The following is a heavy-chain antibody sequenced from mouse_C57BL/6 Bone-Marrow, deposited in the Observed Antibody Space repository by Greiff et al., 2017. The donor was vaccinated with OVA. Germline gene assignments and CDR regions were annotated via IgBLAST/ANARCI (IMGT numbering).Heavy chain of an antibody. CDR3: ARGEYYGSSPYWYFDV. CDR1: GYTFTSYG. D-gene: IGHD1-1*01. Sequence: QVQLQQSGAELARPGASVKLSCKASGYTFTSYGISWVKQRTGQGLEWIGEIYPRSGNTYYNEKFKGKATLTADKSSSTAYMELRSLTSEDSAVYFCARGEYYGSSPYWYFDVWGTGTTVTVSS. V-gene: IGHV1-81*01. J-gene: IGHJ1*03. CDR2: IYPRSGNT.